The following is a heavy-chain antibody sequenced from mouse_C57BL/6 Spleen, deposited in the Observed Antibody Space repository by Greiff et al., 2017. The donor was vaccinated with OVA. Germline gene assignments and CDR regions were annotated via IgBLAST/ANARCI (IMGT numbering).Heavy chain of an antibody. Sequence: VQLPQPGAELVKPGASVKLSCKASGYTFTSYWMQWVKQRPGQGLEWIGEIDPSDGYTNYNQKFKGKATLTVDTSSSTAYMQLSSLTSEDSAVYCCARWGTTAFDVWGTGTTVTVSS. J-gene: IGHJ1*03. CDR3: ARWGTTAFDV. D-gene: IGHD1-2*01. V-gene: IGHV1-50*01. CDR2: IDPSDGYT. CDR1: GYTFTSYW.